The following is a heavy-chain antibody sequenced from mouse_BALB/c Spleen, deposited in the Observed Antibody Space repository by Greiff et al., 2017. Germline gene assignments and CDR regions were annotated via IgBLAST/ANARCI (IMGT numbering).Heavy chain of an antibody. CDR2: ISYSGST. CDR1: GYSITSDYA. Sequence: EVQRVESGPGLVKPSQSLSLTCTVTGYSITSDYAWNWIRQFPGNKLEWMGYISYSGSTSYNPSLKSRISITRDTSKNQFFLQLNSVTTEDTATYYCAREELHFDYWGQGTTLTVSS. D-gene: IGHD2-1*01. J-gene: IGHJ2*01. CDR3: AREELHFDY. V-gene: IGHV3-2*02.